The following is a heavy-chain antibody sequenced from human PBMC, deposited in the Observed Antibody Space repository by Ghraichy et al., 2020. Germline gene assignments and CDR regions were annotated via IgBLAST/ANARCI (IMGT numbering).Heavy chain of an antibody. CDR1: GDSISSPTYY. V-gene: IGHV4-39*01. J-gene: IGHJ4*02. Sequence: SETLSLTCSVSGDSISSPTYYWGWIRQPPGKGLEWIGSPFYSGSNYNSPSLKSRVIISVDTSKNQFSLNLRTVIAADTAVYYCGRQTRRIGARPTVVFDFWGQGILVTVSS. CDR2: PFYSGSN. D-gene: IGHD6-6*01. CDR3: GRQTRRIGARPTVVFDF.